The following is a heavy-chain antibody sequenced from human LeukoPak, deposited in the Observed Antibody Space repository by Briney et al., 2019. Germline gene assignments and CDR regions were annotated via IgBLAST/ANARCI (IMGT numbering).Heavy chain of an antibody. J-gene: IGHJ4*02. CDR3: AKGIYSYGSPFDY. V-gene: IGHV3-9*01. CDR2: ISWNSGSI. D-gene: IGHD5-18*01. CDR1: GFTFYDYA. Sequence: QPGRSLRLSCAASGFTFYDYAMHWVRQAPGKGLEWVSGISWNSGSIGYADSVKGRFTISRDNAKNSLYLQMNSLRAEDTALYYCAKGIYSYGSPFDYWGQGTLVTVSS.